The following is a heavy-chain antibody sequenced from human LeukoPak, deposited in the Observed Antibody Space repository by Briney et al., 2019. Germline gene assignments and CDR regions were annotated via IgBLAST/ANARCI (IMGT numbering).Heavy chain of an antibody. J-gene: IGHJ4*02. CDR1: GYTFTSYD. CDR2: MNPNSGNT. V-gene: IGHV1-8*01. Sequence: ASVKVSCKASGYTFTSYDINWVRQATRQGLEWMGWMNPNSGNTGYAQKFQGRVTMTRNTSISTAHMELSSLRSEDTAVYYCARGRLNNCGGPPLDYWGQGGLVTVSS. CDR3: ARGRLNNCGGPPLDY. D-gene: IGHD4-23*01.